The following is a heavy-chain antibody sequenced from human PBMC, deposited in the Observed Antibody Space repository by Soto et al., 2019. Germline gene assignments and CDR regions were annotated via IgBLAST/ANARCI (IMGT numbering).Heavy chain of an antibody. CDR3: ARDRYSNYVLDV. J-gene: IGHJ6*02. D-gene: IGHD4-4*01. CDR2: ISSSGSTI. V-gene: IGHV3-48*03. Sequence: GGSLRLSXAASGFTFSSYEMNWVRQAPGKGLEWVSYISSSGSTIYYADSVKGRFTISRDNAKNSLYLQMNSLRAEDTAVYYCARDRYSNYVLDVWGQGTTVTVSS. CDR1: GFTFSSYE.